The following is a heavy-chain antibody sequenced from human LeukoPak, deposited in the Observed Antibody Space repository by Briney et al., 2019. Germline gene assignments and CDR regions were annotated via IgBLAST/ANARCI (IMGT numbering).Heavy chain of an antibody. J-gene: IGHJ6*02. Sequence: GGSLRLSCVDSGFTFTGYAMNWVRQAPGKGLEWLSYISTTGSTIYYADSEKGRFTISRDNAKNSLFLQMNSLRDEDTAVYYCARVRPNFDNFGMDVWGQGTTVTVSS. V-gene: IGHV3-48*02. D-gene: IGHD3-9*01. CDR2: ISTTGSTI. CDR1: GFTFTGYA. CDR3: ARVRPNFDNFGMDV.